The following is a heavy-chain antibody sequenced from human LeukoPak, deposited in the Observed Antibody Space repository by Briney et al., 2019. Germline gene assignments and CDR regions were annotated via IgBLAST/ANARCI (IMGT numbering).Heavy chain of an antibody. V-gene: IGHV3-66*01. J-gene: IGHJ4*02. Sequence: GGSLRLSCAASGFTVSSNYMSWVRQAPGKGLEWVSAIYSGGSTYYADSVKGRFTISRDNSKNTLYLQMNSLRAEDTSIYYCAKDGVPSRWFGRNYFDYWGQGTLVTVSS. CDR2: IYSGGST. D-gene: IGHD3-10*01. CDR3: AKDGVPSRWFGRNYFDY. CDR1: GFTVSSNY.